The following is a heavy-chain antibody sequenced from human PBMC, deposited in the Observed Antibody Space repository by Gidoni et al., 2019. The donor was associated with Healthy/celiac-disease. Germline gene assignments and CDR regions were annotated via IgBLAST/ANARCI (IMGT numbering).Heavy chain of an antibody. J-gene: IGHJ4*02. CDR1: GFTFSSYW. Sequence: EVQLVESGGGLVQPGGSVRLSGAAPGFTFSSYWMSWVRQAPGKGLEWVANIKQDGSEKYYVDSVKGRFTISRDNAKNSLYLQMNSLRAEDTAVYYCALSRHYGEQFDYWGQGTLVTVSS. V-gene: IGHV3-7*03. CDR3: ALSRHYGEQFDY. D-gene: IGHD4-17*01. CDR2: IKQDGSEK.